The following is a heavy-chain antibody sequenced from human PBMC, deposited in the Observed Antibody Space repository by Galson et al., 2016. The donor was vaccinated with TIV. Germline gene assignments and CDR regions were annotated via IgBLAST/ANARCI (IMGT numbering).Heavy chain of an antibody. Sequence: PALVKPTQTLTLTCTFSGFSLNTAGMGVNWIRQPPGKALEWLARIDWDDDKSYTSSLKTRLTIPKDTSNNQVVLTMTNMDPVDTATYYCARMSGYYDSRGHYIPRSFDYWGQGTLVTVSS. V-gene: IGHV2-70*04. CDR1: GFSLNTAGMG. D-gene: IGHD3-22*01. CDR3: ARMSGYYDSRGHYIPRSFDY. CDR2: IDWDDDK. J-gene: IGHJ4*02.